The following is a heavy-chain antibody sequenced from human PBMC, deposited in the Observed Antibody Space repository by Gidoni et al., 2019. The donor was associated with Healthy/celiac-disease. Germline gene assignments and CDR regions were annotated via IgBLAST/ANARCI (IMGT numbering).Heavy chain of an antibody. CDR1: GGSVSSGSYY. D-gene: IGHD5-12*01. J-gene: IGHJ6*02. CDR2: IYYSGST. V-gene: IGHV4-61*01. CDR3: ARGGDGYNYSPSGPYYYYGMDV. Sequence: QVQLQESGPGLVKPSETLSLTCTVSGGSVSSGSYYWSWIRQPPGKGLEWIGYIYYSGSTNYNPSLKSRFTISVDTSKNQFSLKLSSVTAADTAVYYCARGGDGYNYSPSGPYYYYGMDVWGQGTTVTVSS.